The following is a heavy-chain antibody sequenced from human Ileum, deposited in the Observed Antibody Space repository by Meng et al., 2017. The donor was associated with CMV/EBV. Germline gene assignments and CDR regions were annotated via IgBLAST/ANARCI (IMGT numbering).Heavy chain of an antibody. CDR2: ISSSSSYI. J-gene: IGHJ5*02. V-gene: IGHV3-21*01. CDR1: GFTFSSYS. D-gene: IGHD5-12*01. CDR3: ARDATTEGGWFDP. Sequence: GESLKISCAASGFTFSSYSMNWVRQAPGKGLEWVSSISSSSSYIYYADSVKGRFTISRDNAKNSLYLQMNSLRAEDTAVYYCARDATTEGGWFDPWGQGTLVTVSS.